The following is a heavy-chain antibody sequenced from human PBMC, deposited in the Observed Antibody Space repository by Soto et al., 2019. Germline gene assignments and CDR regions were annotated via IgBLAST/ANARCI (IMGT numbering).Heavy chain of an antibody. D-gene: IGHD3-22*01. CDR2: IYPGDSDT. CDR1: GYSFTSYW. Sequence: PGESLKISCKGSGYSFTSYWIGWVRQMPGKGLEWMGIIYPGDSDTRYSPSFQGQVTISADKSISTAYLQWSSLKASDTAMYYCARGFHLDYYDSSGHFDYWGQGTLVTVSS. J-gene: IGHJ4*02. V-gene: IGHV5-51*01. CDR3: ARGFHLDYYDSSGHFDY.